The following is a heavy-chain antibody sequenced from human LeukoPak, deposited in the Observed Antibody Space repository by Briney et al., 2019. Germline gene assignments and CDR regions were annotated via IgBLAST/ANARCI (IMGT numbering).Heavy chain of an antibody. CDR1: GFTFTSSA. V-gene: IGHV1-58*01. J-gene: IGHJ6*04. D-gene: IGHD3-10*01. Sequence: SVKVSCKASGFTFTSSAVQWVRQARGQRLEWIGWIVVGSGNTNYAQKFQERVTITRDMSTSTAYMELSGLRSEDTAVYYCAAEPDSRELVGYGMDVWGKGTTVTVSS. CDR2: IVVGSGNT. CDR3: AAEPDSRELVGYGMDV.